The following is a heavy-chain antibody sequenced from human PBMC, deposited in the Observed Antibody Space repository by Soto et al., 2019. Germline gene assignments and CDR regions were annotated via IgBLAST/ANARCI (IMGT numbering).Heavy chain of an antibody. CDR1: GFTVSTYG. CDR3: TGEVASGY. D-gene: IGHD2-8*02. J-gene: IGHJ4*02. Sequence: QVQLVESGGGVVQPGRSLRLCCAVSGFTVSTYGMHWVRQAPGKGLEWVAGISRHGSTKYYADSVKGRFTISRDNCTNILFLEMNSLSGDDIAVYYCTGEVASGYWGQGTLVTVSS. CDR2: ISRHGSTK. V-gene: IGHV3-30*03.